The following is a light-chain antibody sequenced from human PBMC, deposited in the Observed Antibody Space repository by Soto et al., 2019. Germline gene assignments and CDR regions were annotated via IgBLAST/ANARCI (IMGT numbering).Light chain of an antibody. V-gene: IGKV3-20*01. J-gene: IGKJ1*01. CDR3: QQHDTSLWT. Sequence: EIVLTQSPGTLSLSPGERATLSCRASQSIRSSYLAIVWYQQKPGQPPRLLIYGASSRATGIPDRFSGSGSATDFTLTISRLEPEDFAVYYCQQHDTSLWTFGQGTRVEIK. CDR2: GAS. CDR1: QSIRSSY.